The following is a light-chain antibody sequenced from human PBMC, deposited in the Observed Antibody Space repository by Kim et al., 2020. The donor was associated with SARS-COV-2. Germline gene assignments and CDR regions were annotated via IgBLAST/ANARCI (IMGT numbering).Light chain of an antibody. CDR2: GKN. J-gene: IGLJ2*01. CDR3: NSRDSSGNPS. Sequence: SSELTQDPAVSVALGQTVRITYQGDSLRSYYASWYQQKPGQAPVLVIYGKNNRPSGIPDRFSGSSSGNTASLTITGAQAEDEADYYCNSRDSSGNPSFGG. CDR1: SLRSYY. V-gene: IGLV3-19*01.